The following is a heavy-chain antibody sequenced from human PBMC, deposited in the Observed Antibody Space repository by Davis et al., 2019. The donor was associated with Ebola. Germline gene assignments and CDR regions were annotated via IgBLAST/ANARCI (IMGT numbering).Heavy chain of an antibody. J-gene: IGHJ4*02. CDR3: ARGRRIAVAGTDY. D-gene: IGHD6-19*01. Sequence: AASVKVSCKASGYTFTSYDINWVRQATGQGLEWMGWMNPNSGSTGYAQKFQGRVTMTRNTSISTAYMELSSLRSEDTAVYYCARGRRIAVAGTDYWGQGTLVTVSS. V-gene: IGHV1-8*01. CDR1: GYTFTSYD. CDR2: MNPNSGST.